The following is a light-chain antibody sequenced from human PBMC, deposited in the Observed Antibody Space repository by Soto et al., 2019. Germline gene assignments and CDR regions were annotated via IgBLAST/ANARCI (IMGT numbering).Light chain of an antibody. V-gene: IGKV1-39*01. J-gene: IGKJ1*01. CDR2: AAS. CDR1: QSISTY. Sequence: DIQITQSPSSLSSCVLDRVIITCRASQSISTYLNWYQQKPGKAPKLLIYAASSLQSGVPSRFSGSGSGTEFTLTISSLQTDDFATYYCQQYNSYWTFGQGTKVDI. CDR3: QQYNSYWT.